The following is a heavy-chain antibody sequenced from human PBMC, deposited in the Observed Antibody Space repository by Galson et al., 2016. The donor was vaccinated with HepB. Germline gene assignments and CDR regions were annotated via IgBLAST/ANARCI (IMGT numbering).Heavy chain of an antibody. Sequence: LRLSCAASAFTFSSYWMSWVRQGPGKGLEWVAIIKQDGSEKYYVDSVKGRFTISRDNAKKSLYLHMNSLRAEDTAVYYCARVGIGSSWYFDYWGQGTLVTVSS. CDR1: AFTFSSYW. CDR2: IKQDGSEK. J-gene: IGHJ4*02. V-gene: IGHV3-7*01. D-gene: IGHD6-13*01. CDR3: ARVGIGSSWYFDY.